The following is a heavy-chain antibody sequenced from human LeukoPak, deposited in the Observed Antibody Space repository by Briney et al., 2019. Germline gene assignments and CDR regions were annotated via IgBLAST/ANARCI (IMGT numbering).Heavy chain of an antibody. CDR1: GFTFSSYG. D-gene: IGHD6-6*01. CDR2: ISYDGSNK. Sequence: GGSLRLSCAASGFTFSSYGMHWVRQAPGKGLEWVAVISYDGSNKYYADSVKGRFTISRDNSKNTLYLQMNSLRAEDTAVYYCAKYGWGYSSSPHNWFDPWGQGTLVTVSS. CDR3: AKYGWGYSSSPHNWFDP. J-gene: IGHJ5*02. V-gene: IGHV3-30*18.